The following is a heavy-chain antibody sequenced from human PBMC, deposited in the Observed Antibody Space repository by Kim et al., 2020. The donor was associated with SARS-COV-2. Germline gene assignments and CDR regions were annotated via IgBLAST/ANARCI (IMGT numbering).Heavy chain of an antibody. Sequence: GGSLRLSCAASGFTFSSYGMHWVRQAPGKGLEWVAVISYDGSNKYYADSVKGRFTISRDNSKNTLYLQMNSLRAEDTAVYYCAKDYKPLIYYFDYLGQGTLVTVSS. J-gene: IGHJ4*02. CDR1: GFTFSSYG. V-gene: IGHV3-30*18. D-gene: IGHD3-10*01. CDR3: AKDYKPLIYYFDY. CDR2: ISYDGSNK.